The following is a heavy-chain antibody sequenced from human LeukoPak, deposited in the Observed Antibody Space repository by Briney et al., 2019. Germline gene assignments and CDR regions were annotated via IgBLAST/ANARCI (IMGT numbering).Heavy chain of an antibody. CDR1: GFTVGDYA. CDR2: IRKKGFGCTT. V-gene: IGHV3-49*04. D-gene: IGHD2-8*01. Sequence: GRSLRLSGTASGFTVGDYAMSWVGQAPGKGLEWVGFIRKKGFGCTTEYDVSVKGRFTISRDDSNSIAYLQMNSLKTEDTAVYYCARANCVNGVCYHFDYWGQGTLVIVSS. CDR3: ARANCVNGVCYHFDY. J-gene: IGHJ4*02.